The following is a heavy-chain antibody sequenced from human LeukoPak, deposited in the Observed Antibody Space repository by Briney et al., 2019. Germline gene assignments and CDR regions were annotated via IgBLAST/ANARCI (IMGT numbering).Heavy chain of an antibody. J-gene: IGHJ4*02. V-gene: IGHV1-2*02. CDR1: GYTFTGYY. Sequence: ASVKVSCKASGYTFTGYYMHWVRQAPGQGLEWMGWINPNSGGTNYAQKFQGRVTMTRDTSISTAYMELSRLRSDDTAVYYCARASHRGWQYCSSTSCYRNFDYWGQGTLVTVSS. CDR2: INPNSGGT. CDR3: ARASHRGWQYCSSTSCYRNFDY. D-gene: IGHD2-2*01.